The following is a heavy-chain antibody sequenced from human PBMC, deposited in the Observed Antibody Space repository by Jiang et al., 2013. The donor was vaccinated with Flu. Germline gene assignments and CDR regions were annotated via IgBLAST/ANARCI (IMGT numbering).Heavy chain of an antibody. Sequence: SCKASGYTFTSYGISWVRQAPGQGLEWMGWISAYNGNTNYAQKLQGRVTMTTDTSTNTAYMELRSLRSDDTAVYYCARFTFLWQQLVREAFDIWGQGTMVTVSS. CDR1: GYTFTSYG. D-gene: IGHD6-13*01. CDR2: ISAYNGNT. CDR3: ARFTFLWQQLVREAFDI. V-gene: IGHV1-18*01. J-gene: IGHJ3*02.